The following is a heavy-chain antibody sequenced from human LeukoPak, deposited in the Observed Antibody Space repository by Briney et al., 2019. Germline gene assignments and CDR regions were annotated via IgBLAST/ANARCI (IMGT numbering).Heavy chain of an antibody. CDR1: GGSISSYY. V-gene: IGHV4-59*01. D-gene: IGHD3-9*01. Sequence: SETLSLTCTVSGGSISSYYWSWIRQPPGKGLEWIGYIYYSGSTNYNPSLKSRVTISVDTSKNQFSLKLSSVTAADTAVYYCARDSPTLTGYYSGFDYWGQGTLVTISS. CDR2: IYYSGST. CDR3: ARDSPTLTGYYSGFDY. J-gene: IGHJ4*02.